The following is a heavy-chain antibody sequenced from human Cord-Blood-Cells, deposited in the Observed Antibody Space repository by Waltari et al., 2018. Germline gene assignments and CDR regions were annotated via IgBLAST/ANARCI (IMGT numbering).Heavy chain of an antibody. CDR2: IYYSGST. V-gene: IGHV4-59*01. Sequence: QVQLQESGPGLVKPSETLSLTCPVSVGSISSYYWSWIRQPPGKGLEWIGYIYYSGSTNYNPSLKSRVTISVDTSKNQFSLKLSSVTAADTAVYYCARGPYSSGWYFDYWGQGTLVTVSS. D-gene: IGHD6-19*01. CDR3: ARGPYSSGWYFDY. CDR1: VGSISSYY. J-gene: IGHJ4*02.